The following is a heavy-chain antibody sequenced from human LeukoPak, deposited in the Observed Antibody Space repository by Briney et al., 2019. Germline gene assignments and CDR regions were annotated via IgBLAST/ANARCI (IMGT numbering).Heavy chain of an antibody. CDR1: GYTFTGYY. Sequence: GASVKVPCKASGYTFTGYYMHWVRQAPGQGLEWMGWINPNSGGTNYVQKFQGRVTMTRDTSISTAYMELSRLRSDDTAVYYCARDPLEWLVLPKAFDIWGQGTMVTVSS. D-gene: IGHD3-3*01. V-gene: IGHV1-2*02. CDR2: INPNSGGT. CDR3: ARDPLEWLVLPKAFDI. J-gene: IGHJ3*02.